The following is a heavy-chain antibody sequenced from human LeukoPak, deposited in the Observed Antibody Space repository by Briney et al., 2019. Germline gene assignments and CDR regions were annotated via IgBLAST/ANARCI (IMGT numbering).Heavy chain of an antibody. CDR2: ISYDGTNK. J-gene: IGHJ3*02. D-gene: IGHD3-10*01. V-gene: IGHV3-30*18. CDR1: GFSFSSYG. Sequence: PGGSLRLSCAASGFSFSSYGMHWVRQAPGKGLEWVAVISYDGTNKYYADSVKGRFTISRDNSKNTLYLQMNSLTAEDTAVYYCAKYYYDSGSYYHAFDIWGQGTMVTVSS. CDR3: AKYYYDSGSYYHAFDI.